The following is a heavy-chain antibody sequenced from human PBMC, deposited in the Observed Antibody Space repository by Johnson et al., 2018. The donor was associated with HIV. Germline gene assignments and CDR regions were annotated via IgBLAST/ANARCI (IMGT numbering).Heavy chain of an antibody. D-gene: IGHD3-22*01. J-gene: IGHJ3*02. CDR3: ARASSGYYSDAFYI. CDR1: GFTFSSYG. CDR2: ISFAGVKK. Sequence: VQLVESGGGVVQPGRSLRLSCEASGFTFSSYGMAWVRQAPGKGLEWVTVISFAGVKKYYADSVKGRFTISRDNSKGTLYLQMDGLRPEDTAVYYCARASSGYYSDAFYIWGQGTMVTVSS. V-gene: IGHV3-30*03.